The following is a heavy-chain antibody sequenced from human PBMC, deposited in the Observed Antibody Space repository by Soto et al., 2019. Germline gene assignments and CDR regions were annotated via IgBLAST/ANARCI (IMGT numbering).Heavy chain of an antibody. V-gene: IGHV1-58*01. CDR1: GFMFTSSA. J-gene: IGHJ4*02. CDR2: LVVGSGNT. D-gene: IGHD3-9*01. Sequence: GASVKVSCKTSGFMFTSSAVQWVRQARGQRLEWIGWLVVGSGNTHYAQHFQERVTLTRDMSTGTAYMELSSLRSEDTAVYYCAKVRNVDWLSSPFDYWGQGTLVTVSS. CDR3: AKVRNVDWLSSPFDY.